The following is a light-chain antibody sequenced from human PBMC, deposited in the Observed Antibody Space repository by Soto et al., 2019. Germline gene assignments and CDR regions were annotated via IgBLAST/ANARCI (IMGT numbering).Light chain of an antibody. CDR2: GAS. V-gene: IGKV3-20*01. J-gene: IGKJ1*01. CDR3: QQYGSSPQT. Sequence: EIVLTQSPGTLSLSPGERATLSCRASQSVSSSYLAWYQQKPGQAPRLLIYGASSRATGIPDRFSGSGSGTDFTLTISRLEPEDFAEYYCQQYGSSPQTFGQGTKEDIK. CDR1: QSVSSSY.